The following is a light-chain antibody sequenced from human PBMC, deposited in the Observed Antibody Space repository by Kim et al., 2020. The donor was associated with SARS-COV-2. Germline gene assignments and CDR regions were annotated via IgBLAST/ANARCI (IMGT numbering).Light chain of an antibody. CDR2: PAS. CDR3: QHSRS. V-gene: IGKV1-9*01. CDR1: QGINSA. J-gene: IGKJ4*01. Sequence: PSSLSASVGDRVTITCRASQGINSALAWYQQKPGQAPKLLIFPASTLQSGVPSRFRGSESGTDFSLTISSLQPEDFATYFCQHSRSFGGGTKLEIK.